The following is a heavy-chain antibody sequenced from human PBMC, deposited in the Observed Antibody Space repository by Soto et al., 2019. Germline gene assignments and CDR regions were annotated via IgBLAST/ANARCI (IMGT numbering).Heavy chain of an antibody. D-gene: IGHD3-22*01. CDR1: GFTFSSYG. CDR2: VSYDGSNK. V-gene: IGHV3-30*18. CDR3: AKDTYYYDRSGYYTYDH. Sequence: QVQLVESGGGVVQPGRSLRLSCAASGFTFSSYGVHWVRQAPGKGLEWVASVSYDGSNKHYADSVKGRFTISRDNSRNTLDVQMNSLRAEDTAVYYCAKDTYYYDRSGYYTYDHWGQGTQVTVSS. J-gene: IGHJ4*02.